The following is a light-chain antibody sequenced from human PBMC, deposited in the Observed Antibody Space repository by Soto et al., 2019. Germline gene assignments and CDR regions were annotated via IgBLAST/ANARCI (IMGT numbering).Light chain of an antibody. Sequence: DIKVTQSPSTLPASVGDSITITCVASQTISSWLAWYQQKPGKAPKLLIYKASTLKSGVPSRFSGSGYGTEFTLTISSLQTDDFATYYCQHYNSYSEAFGQGTKVDIK. J-gene: IGKJ1*01. V-gene: IGKV1-5*03. CDR3: QHYNSYSEA. CDR2: KAS. CDR1: QTISSW.